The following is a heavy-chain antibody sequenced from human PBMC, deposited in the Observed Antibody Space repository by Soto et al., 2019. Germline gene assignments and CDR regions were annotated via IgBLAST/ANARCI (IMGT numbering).Heavy chain of an antibody. J-gene: IGHJ5*02. Sequence: SETLSLTCAVYGGSFSGYYWSWIRQPPGKGLGWIGEINHSGSTNYNPSLKSRVTISVDTSKNQFSLKLSSVTAADTAVYYCASTRGPGLWFGELQNWFDPWGQGTLVTVSS. V-gene: IGHV4-34*01. D-gene: IGHD3-10*01. CDR2: INHSGST. CDR1: GGSFSGYY. CDR3: ASTRGPGLWFGELQNWFDP.